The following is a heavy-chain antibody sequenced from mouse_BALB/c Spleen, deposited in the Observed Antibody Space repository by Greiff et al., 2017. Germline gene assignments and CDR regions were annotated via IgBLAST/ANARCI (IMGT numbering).Heavy chain of an antibody. CDR1: GFTFSCHA. CDR2: ISSGGST. D-gene: IGHD2-3*01. CDR3: ARVNYCYYHPFAY. V-gene: IGHV5-6-5*01. J-gene: IGHJ3*01. Sequence: VESGGGLVKPGGFLKLSRAASGFTFSCHAMSWVRQTPGTRLEWVASISSGGSTYYLDSVKGRFTISRDNARNILYLQMSILRSEDTAMYYCARVNYCYYHPFAYWGQGTLVTVSA.